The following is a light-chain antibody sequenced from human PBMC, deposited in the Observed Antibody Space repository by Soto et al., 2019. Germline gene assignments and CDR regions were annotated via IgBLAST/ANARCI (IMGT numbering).Light chain of an antibody. CDR2: GAS. V-gene: IGKV3-20*01. J-gene: IGKJ2*01. CDR3: QQYGSSPPYT. Sequence: EIVLTQSPGTLSLSPGERATLSCRASQSVSSSYLAWYQQKPGQAPRLLIYGASSRATGIPDMFSGSGSGTDLTLTISRLEPEYFAVYYCQQYGSSPPYTFGQGTKLEIK. CDR1: QSVSSSY.